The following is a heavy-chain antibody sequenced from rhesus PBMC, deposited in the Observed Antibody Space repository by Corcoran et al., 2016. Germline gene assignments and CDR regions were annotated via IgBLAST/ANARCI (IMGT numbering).Heavy chain of an antibody. CDR1: GFTFSSYW. Sequence: EVQLVESGGGLAKPGGSLRLSCAASGFTFSSYWMNWVRQAPGKGLEWVSAFNIGWCSTYYADSVKGRFTISRDNSKNTLSLQMNSLRAEDTAVYYCAKRFCIDEDDYGYYYTDYGLDSWGQGVVVTVSS. J-gene: IGHJ6*01. D-gene: IGHD3-9*01. CDR2: FNIGWCST. CDR3: AKRFCIDEDDYGYYYTDYGLDS. V-gene: IGHV3S25*01.